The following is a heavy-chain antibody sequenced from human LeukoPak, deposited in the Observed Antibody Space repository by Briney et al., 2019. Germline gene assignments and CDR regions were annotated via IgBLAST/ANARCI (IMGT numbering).Heavy chain of an antibody. CDR3: AKEGGDTGLDAFDI. D-gene: IGHD2-21*02. CDR2: ISYDGSNK. Sequence: PGRSLRLSCAASGFTLSTYGMHWVRQAPGKGLEWVAVISYDGSNKYYADSVKGRFTISRDNSKNTLYLQMNSLRAEDTAVYYCAKEGGDTGLDAFDIWGQGIMVTVSS. CDR1: GFTLSTYG. J-gene: IGHJ3*02. V-gene: IGHV3-30*18.